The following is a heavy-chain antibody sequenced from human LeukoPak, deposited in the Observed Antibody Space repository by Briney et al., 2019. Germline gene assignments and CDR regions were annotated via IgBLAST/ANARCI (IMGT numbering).Heavy chain of an antibody. D-gene: IGHD1-7*01. CDR2: ISSSDSTI. Sequence: GGSLRLSCAASGFTFSDFYMSWIRQAPGKGLEWVSYISSSDSTIYYADSVKGRFTVSRDNAKNSLYLQMNSLRAEDTAVYYCARALRGGTTPHYYYYYMDVWGKGTTVTVSS. CDR1: GFTFSDFY. J-gene: IGHJ6*03. V-gene: IGHV3-11*04. CDR3: ARALRGGTTPHYYYYYMDV.